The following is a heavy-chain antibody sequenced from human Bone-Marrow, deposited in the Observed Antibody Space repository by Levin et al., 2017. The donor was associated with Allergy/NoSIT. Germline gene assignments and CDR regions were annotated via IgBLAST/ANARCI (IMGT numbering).Heavy chain of an antibody. CDR2: VSYDGSNT. V-gene: IGHV3-30*18. CDR3: AKCVKTYYYDSIHY. Sequence: GGSLRLSCAASGFTFSDYGMHWVRQAPGKGLEWVAFVSYDGSNTYYTDSVKGRFTISRDVSKNTLYLQMNSLRAEDTAVYYCAKCVKTYYYDSIHYWGQGTLVTVSS. J-gene: IGHJ4*02. CDR1: GFTFSDYG. D-gene: IGHD3-22*01.